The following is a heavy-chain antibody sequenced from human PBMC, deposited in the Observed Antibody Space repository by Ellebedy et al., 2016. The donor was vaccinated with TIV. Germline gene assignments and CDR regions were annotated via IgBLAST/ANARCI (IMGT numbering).Heavy chain of an antibody. CDR1: GFTFSSYG. J-gene: IGHJ4*02. Sequence: GGSLRLSCAASGFTFSSYGMHWVRQAPGKGLEWVAFIRFDGSNKYYANSVKGRFTISRDNSKNSLYLQMNSLRAEDTAVYYCARVRWLVPDYWGQGTLVTVSP. D-gene: IGHD6-19*01. CDR3: ARVRWLVPDY. CDR2: IRFDGSNK. V-gene: IGHV3-30*02.